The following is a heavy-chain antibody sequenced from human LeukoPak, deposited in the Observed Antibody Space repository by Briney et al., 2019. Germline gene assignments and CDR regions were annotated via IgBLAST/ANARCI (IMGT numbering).Heavy chain of an antibody. J-gene: IGHJ4*02. V-gene: IGHV1-8*01. CDR2: MNPNSGKT. D-gene: IGHD3-22*01. CDR3: ARGSGYYYDSSGAFDY. Sequence: ASVKVSCKSSGYTFTSYEFNGVRQATGQGLDGMGWMNPNSGKTGYAESVKGRVTMTRNNAISTAYMQMSSLRSEDTAVYYCARGSGYYYDSSGAFDYWGQGTLDTVSS. CDR1: GYTFTSYE.